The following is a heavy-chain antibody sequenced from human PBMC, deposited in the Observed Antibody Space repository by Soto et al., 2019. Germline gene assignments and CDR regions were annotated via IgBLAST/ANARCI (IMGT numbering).Heavy chain of an antibody. V-gene: IGHV3-23*01. J-gene: IGHJ2*01. CDR1: GFTFSKYA. CDR3: AKESSWWGWYFDL. CDR2: LSGSGGST. Sequence: EVQLLESGGGLVQPGGSLRLSCAASGFTFSKYAMSWVRQAPGKGLEWVSALSGSGGSTYYADSVKGRFTISRDNSKSTLSLQMNSLRAEDTAVYYCAKESSWWGWYFDLWGRGTLVTVSS. D-gene: IGHD2-15*01.